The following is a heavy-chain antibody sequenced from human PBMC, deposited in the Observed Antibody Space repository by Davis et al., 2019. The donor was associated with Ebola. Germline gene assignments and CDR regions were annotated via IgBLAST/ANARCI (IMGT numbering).Heavy chain of an antibody. D-gene: IGHD2-15*01. CDR2: INHSGST. V-gene: IGHV4-34*01. J-gene: IGHJ6*02. CDR3: ARGPRGYCSGGSCVLDYYYYGMDV. CDR1: GGSISGYY. Sequence: GSLRLSCTVSGGSISGYYWSWIRQPPGKGLEWIGEINHSGSTNYNPSLKSRVTISVDTSKNQFSLKLSSVTAADTAVYYCARGPRGYCSGGSCVLDYYYYGMDVWGQGTTVTVSS.